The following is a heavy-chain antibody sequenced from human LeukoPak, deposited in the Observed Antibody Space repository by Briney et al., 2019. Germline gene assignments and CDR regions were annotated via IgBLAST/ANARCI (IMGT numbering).Heavy chain of an antibody. CDR3: ARGVGIAVVNDAFDI. CDR2: IYPGDSDT. Sequence: GESLKISCKGSGYSFTSYWIGWVRQMPGKGLEWMGIIYPGDSDTRYSPSFQGQVTISADKSISTAYLQWSSLKASDTAMYYCARGVGIAVVNDAFDIWGQGTMVTVSS. D-gene: IGHD6-19*01. CDR1: GYSFTSYW. V-gene: IGHV5-51*01. J-gene: IGHJ3*02.